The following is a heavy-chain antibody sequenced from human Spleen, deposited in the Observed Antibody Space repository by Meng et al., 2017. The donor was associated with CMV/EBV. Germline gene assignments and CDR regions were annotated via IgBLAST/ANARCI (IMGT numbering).Heavy chain of an antibody. CDR3: AKDMASRDTAMVTSRGYFDS. Sequence: GESLKISCAASGFTFSSYEMNWVRQAPGKGLEWVSYISSSGSTIYYADSVRGRFTISRDNSKNSLFLQMNSLRSEDTAIYYCAKDMASRDTAMVTSRGYFDSWGQGTLVTVSS. D-gene: IGHD5-18*01. J-gene: IGHJ4*02. V-gene: IGHV3-48*03. CDR2: ISSSGSTI. CDR1: GFTFSSYE.